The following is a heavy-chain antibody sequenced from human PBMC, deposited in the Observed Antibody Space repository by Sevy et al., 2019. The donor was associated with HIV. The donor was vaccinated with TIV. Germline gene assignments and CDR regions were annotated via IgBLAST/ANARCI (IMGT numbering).Heavy chain of an antibody. V-gene: IGHV3-48*02. CDR3: ASVTNYPLTEDSSGYPSLYYMDV. J-gene: IGHJ6*03. CDR2: ISSSSSTI. Sequence: GGSLRLSCAASGFTFSSYSMNWVRQAPGKGLEWVSYISSSSSTIYYADAVKGRFTIFGENAKNSLYLQTNSLRDEDSAVYYGASVTNYPLTEDSSGYPSLYYMDVWGKGTTVTVSS. D-gene: IGHD3-22*01. CDR1: GFTFSSYS.